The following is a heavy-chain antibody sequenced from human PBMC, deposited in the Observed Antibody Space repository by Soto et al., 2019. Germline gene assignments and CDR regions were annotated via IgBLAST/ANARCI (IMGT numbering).Heavy chain of an antibody. CDR2: IYSAGST. J-gene: IGHJ6*02. CDR1: GFIVSSNY. V-gene: IGHV3-53*01. D-gene: IGHD3-3*01. CDR3: ARAYDSRATVYYYGMDV. Sequence: GGSLRLSCAASGFIVSSNYMSWVRQAPGKGLEWVSVIYSAGSTYYADSVKGRFTISRDNSKNTVYLQMNSLRAEDTAVYYCARAYDSRATVYYYGMDVWGQGTTVTVSS.